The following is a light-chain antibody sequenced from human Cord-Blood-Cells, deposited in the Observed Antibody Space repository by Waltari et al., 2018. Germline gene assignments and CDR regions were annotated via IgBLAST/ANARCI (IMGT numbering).Light chain of an antibody. CDR3: QSYDSSLSGYG. CDR2: GNS. CDR1: SSNIGAGYD. Sequence: QSVLTQPPSVSGAPGQRVTISCTGSSSNIGAGYDVHWYQQLPGTAPKLLIYGNSNRPSGVPDRFSGSKSGTSASLAITGLQAEDDADYYCQSYDSSLSGYGFGTGTKVTVL. V-gene: IGLV1-40*01. J-gene: IGLJ1*01.